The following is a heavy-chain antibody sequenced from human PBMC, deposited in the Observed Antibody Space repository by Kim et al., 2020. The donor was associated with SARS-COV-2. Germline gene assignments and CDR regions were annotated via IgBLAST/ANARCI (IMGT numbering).Heavy chain of an antibody. CDR1: GYTFTGYY. Sequence: ASVKVSCKASGYTFTGYYMHWVRQAPGQGLEWMGWINPNSGGTNYAQKFQGRVTMTRDTSISTAYMELSRLRSDDTAVYYCARDHVVGDYGDLDYWGQGTLVTVSS. CDR3: ARDHVVGDYGDLDY. D-gene: IGHD4-17*01. J-gene: IGHJ4*02. CDR2: INPNSGGT. V-gene: IGHV1-2*02.